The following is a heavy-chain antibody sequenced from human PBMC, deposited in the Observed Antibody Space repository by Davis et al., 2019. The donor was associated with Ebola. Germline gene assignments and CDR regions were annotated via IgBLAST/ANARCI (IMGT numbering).Heavy chain of an antibody. CDR1: GGSFSGYY. Sequence: MPSETLSLTCAVYGGSFSGYYWSWIRQPPGKGLEWIGEINHSGSTNYNPSLKSRVTISVDTSKNQFSLKLSSVTAADTAVYYCARGGGYSYGYQPFDYWGQGTLVTVSS. CDR3: ARGGGYSYGYQPFDY. D-gene: IGHD5-18*01. V-gene: IGHV4-34*01. CDR2: INHSGST. J-gene: IGHJ4*02.